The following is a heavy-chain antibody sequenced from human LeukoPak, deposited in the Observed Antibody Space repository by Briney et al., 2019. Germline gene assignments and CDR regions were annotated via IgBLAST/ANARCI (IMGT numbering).Heavy chain of an antibody. Sequence: QPGGCLRLSCAAAGFTFSNYWMTWVRQAPGKGLGWVANIKQDVTEKYYVDSVKGRFTISRDNAENSMYLQMNSLRAEDSAVYYCTRDTGCPGGTCYSFYDYWGQGTLVTVSS. V-gene: IGHV3-7*01. CDR1: GFTFSNYW. J-gene: IGHJ4*02. CDR2: IKQDVTEK. CDR3: TRDTGCPGGTCYSFYDY. D-gene: IGHD2-15*01.